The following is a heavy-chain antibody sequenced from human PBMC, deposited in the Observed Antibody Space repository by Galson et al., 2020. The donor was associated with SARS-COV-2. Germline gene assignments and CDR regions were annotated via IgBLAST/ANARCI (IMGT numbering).Heavy chain of an antibody. Sequence: GGSLRLSCAASGFTFSSYWMHWVRQAPGKGLVWVSRINSDGSSTSYADSVKGRFTISRDNAKNTLYLQMNSLRAEDTAVYYCARDRVGYCSGGSCYRSPRVYYGMDVWGQGTTVTVSS. CDR3: ARDRVGYCSGGSCYRSPRVYYGMDV. V-gene: IGHV3-74*01. D-gene: IGHD2-15*01. J-gene: IGHJ6*02. CDR1: GFTFSSYW. CDR2: INSDGSST.